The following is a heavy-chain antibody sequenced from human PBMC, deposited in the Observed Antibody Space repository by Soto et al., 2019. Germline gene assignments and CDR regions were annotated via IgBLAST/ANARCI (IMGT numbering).Heavy chain of an antibody. D-gene: IGHD3-22*01. Sequence: PGESLKISCKGSGYSFTSYWISWVRQMPGKGLEWMGRIDPSDSYTNYSPSFQGHVTISADKSISTAYLQWSSLKASDTAMYYCARHADTYYYDSSGYYYDYWGQGTLVTVSS. J-gene: IGHJ4*02. CDR3: ARHADTYYYDSSGYYYDY. CDR1: GYSFTSYW. CDR2: IDPSDSYT. V-gene: IGHV5-10-1*01.